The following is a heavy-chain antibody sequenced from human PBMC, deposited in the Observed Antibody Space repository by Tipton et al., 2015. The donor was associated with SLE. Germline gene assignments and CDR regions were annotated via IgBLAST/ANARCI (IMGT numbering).Heavy chain of an antibody. CDR3: ARGRGGAY. CDR1: GGSISSHY. D-gene: IGHD3-10*01. V-gene: IGHV4-59*11. Sequence: GLVKPSETLSLTCTVSGGSISSHYWSWIRQPPGKGLEWIGYIYSSGSTNYNPSFKSRVTISVDTSKNQFSLKLNSVTAAGTAVYYCARGRGGAYWGQGTLVIVSS. J-gene: IGHJ4*02. CDR2: IYSSGST.